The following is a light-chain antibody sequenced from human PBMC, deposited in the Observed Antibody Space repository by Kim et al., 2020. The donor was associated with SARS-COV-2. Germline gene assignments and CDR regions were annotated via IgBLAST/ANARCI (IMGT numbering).Light chain of an antibody. Sequence: SSELTQDPAVSVALGQTVRITCQGDSLRSYYASWYQQKPGQAPVLVIYGKNNRPSGIPDRFSGSSSGNTASLTITGAQAEDVADYYCNSRDSSGNHAVFGGGTQLTVL. CDR3: NSRDSSGNHAV. V-gene: IGLV3-19*01. J-gene: IGLJ7*01. CDR1: SLRSYY. CDR2: GKN.